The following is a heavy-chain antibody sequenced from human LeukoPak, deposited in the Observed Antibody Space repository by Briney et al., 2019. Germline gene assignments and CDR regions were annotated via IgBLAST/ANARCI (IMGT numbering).Heavy chain of an antibody. CDR1: GFTFSNYV. CDR3: ARAARGYHY. V-gene: IGHV3-23*01. Sequence: GGSLRLSCAVSGFTFSNYVMSWVRQAPGKGLEWVPAIIGSGDITYYADSVKGRFTISRDNSKTTLYLQMSTLRADDTGVYYCARAARGYHYWGQGTLVTVSS. D-gene: IGHD5-12*01. CDR2: IIGSGDIT. J-gene: IGHJ4*02.